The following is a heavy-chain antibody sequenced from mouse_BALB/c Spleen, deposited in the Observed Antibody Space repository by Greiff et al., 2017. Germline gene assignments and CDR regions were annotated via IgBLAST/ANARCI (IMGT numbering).Heavy chain of an antibody. Sequence: VQLQESGPGLVAPSQSLSITCTVSGFSLTSYGVHWVRQPPGKGLEWLGVIWAGGSTNYNSALMSRLSISKDNSKSQVFLKMNSLQTDDTAMYYCARDPSYGSAWFAYWGQGTLVTVSA. D-gene: IGHD2-1*01. CDR2: IWAGGST. CDR1: GFSLTSYG. CDR3: ARDPSYGSAWFAY. V-gene: IGHV2-9*02. J-gene: IGHJ3*01.